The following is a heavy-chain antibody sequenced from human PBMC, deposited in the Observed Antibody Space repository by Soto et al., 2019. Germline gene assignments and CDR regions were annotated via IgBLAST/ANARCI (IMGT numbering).Heavy chain of an antibody. CDR3: AQLGIAAAGPPVGDNPLNFDY. CDR1: GGTFSSYA. Sequence: ASVKVSCKASGGTFSSYAISWVRQAPGQGLEWMGGIIPIFGTANYAQKFQGRVTITADESTSTAYMELSSLRSEDTAVYYCAQLGIAAAGPPVGDNPLNFDYWGQGTLVTVSS. J-gene: IGHJ4*02. V-gene: IGHV1-69*13. D-gene: IGHD6-13*01. CDR2: IIPIFGTA.